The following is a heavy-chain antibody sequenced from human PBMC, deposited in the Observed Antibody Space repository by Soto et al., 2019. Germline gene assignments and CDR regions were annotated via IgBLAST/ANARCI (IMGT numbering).Heavy chain of an antibody. CDR3: VMDVGDYDGSLGDLFDF. Sequence: PSDTLSLTVAVSGHSIGSGYFWGWVRQRGVKGLEWIGCGYHSGETYYDPSLKNRVTISLETATNQSALKLTAVIAPDTASYYCVMDVGDYDGSLGDLFDFWGPGNLVTVSS. D-gene: IGHD3-10*01. CDR2: GYHSGET. CDR1: GHSIGSGYF. J-gene: IGHJ4*02. V-gene: IGHV4-38-2*01.